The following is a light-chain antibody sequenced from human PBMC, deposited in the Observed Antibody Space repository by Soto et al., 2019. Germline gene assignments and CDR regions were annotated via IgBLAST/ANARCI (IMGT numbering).Light chain of an antibody. Sequence: DIRMSQSPSTLSASVGDRVTITCRASQSISSWLAWYQQKLGRAPRLLIYDASSLESGVPSRFSGSGSGTEFTLTISSLQPEDVATYYCQKYNSAPWTFGQGTKV. J-gene: IGKJ1*01. V-gene: IGKV1-5*01. CDR2: DAS. CDR1: QSISSW. CDR3: QKYNSAPWT.